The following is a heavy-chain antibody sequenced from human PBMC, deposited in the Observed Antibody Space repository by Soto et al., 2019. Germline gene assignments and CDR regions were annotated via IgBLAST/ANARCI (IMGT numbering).Heavy chain of an antibody. CDR2: MYTSGST. J-gene: IGHJ6*02. CDR1: GGSISNYY. D-gene: IGHD4-17*01. V-gene: IGHV4-4*07. CDR3: AREDYSDTYSYYYTLDV. Sequence: PSETLSLTCTVSGGSISNYYWTWIRQPAGKGLEWIGRMYTSGSTNYNPSLKSRVTMSVDTSKSQFSLKLSSVTAADTAVYYCAREDYSDTYSYYYTLDVWGQGTTVTVSS.